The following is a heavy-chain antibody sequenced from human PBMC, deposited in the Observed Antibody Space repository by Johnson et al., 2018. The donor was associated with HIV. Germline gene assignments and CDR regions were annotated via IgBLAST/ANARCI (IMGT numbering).Heavy chain of an antibody. CDR3: ARDLVLLVQGAFDI. Sequence: EVQLVESGGGVVRPGGSLRLSCAASGFTFDDHGINWVRQAPGKGLEWVSGINWNGGSTDYADSVKGRFTISRDNAKNSLYLQMNSLRAEDTALYYCARDLVLLVQGAFDIWGQGTMVTVAS. CDR2: INWNGGST. CDR1: GFTFDDHG. D-gene: IGHD2-8*01. J-gene: IGHJ3*02. V-gene: IGHV3-20*04.